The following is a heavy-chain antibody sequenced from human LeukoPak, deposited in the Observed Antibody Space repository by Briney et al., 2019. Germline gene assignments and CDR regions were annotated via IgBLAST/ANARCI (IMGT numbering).Heavy chain of an antibody. D-gene: IGHD1-26*01. CDR3: ARGVGATGHGAFDI. V-gene: IGHV3-20*04. CDR2: INWNGGST. J-gene: IGHJ3*02. CDR1: GFTFSDYY. Sequence: PGGSLRLSCAASGFTFSDYYMSWIRQAPGKGLEWVSGINWNGGSTGYADSVKGRFTISRDNAKNSLYLQMNSLRAEDTALYYCARGVGATGHGAFDIWGQGTMVTVSS.